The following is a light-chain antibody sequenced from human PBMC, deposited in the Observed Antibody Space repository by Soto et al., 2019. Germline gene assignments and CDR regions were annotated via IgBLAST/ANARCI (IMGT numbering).Light chain of an antibody. Sequence: EIVLTQSPGTLSLSPGERATLFCRASQSVSSNFLAWYQQKPGQAPRLLIYNASRRAACIPDRFSGSGSGTDFTLTISRLEPEDFAVYYCQQYSTSSPRYTFGQGTKLEIK. V-gene: IGKV3-20*01. CDR2: NAS. J-gene: IGKJ2*01. CDR1: QSVSSNF. CDR3: QQYSTSSPRYT.